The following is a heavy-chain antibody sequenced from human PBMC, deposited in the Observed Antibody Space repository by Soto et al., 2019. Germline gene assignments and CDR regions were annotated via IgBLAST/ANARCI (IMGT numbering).Heavy chain of an antibody. CDR3: ARGGSLYWYFDL. CDR1: GYTLTNYA. J-gene: IGHJ2*01. CDR2: FNAGNGNT. D-gene: IGHD1-26*01. Sequence: QVQLVQSGAEVKKPGASLKVSGKASGYTLTNYAMNWLRQAPGQRLEWMGWFNAGNGNTKYSQKFQGRVTITRDTSASTAYMELSSLRSEDTAVYYCARGGSLYWYFDLWGRGTLVTVSS. V-gene: IGHV1-3*01.